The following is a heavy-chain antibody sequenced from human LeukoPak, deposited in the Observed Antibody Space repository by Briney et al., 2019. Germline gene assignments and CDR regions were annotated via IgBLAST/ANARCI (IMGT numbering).Heavy chain of an antibody. J-gene: IGHJ5*02. V-gene: IGHV4-4*07. CDR1: GGSISSYY. Sequence: ASETLSLTCTASGGSISSYYWSWIRQPAGKGLEWIGRIYTSGSTNCNPSLKSRVTMSVDTSKNQFSLKLSSVTAADTAVYYCARTRNNWFDPWGQGTLVTVSS. D-gene: IGHD4-11*01. CDR3: ARTRNNWFDP. CDR2: IYTSGST.